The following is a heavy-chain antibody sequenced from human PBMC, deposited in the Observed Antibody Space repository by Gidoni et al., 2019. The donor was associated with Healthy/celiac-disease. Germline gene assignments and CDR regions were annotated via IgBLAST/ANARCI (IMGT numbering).Heavy chain of an antibody. CDR1: GYTFTSYD. D-gene: IGHD6-13*01. Sequence: QVQLVQSGAEVKKPGASVKVSCKASGYTFTSYDINWVRQATGQGLEWMGWMNPNSGNTGYAQKFQGRVTMTRNTSISTAYMELSSLRSEDTAVYYCAREVAAADPTGYCYGMDVWGQGTTVTVSS. CDR3: AREVAAADPTGYCYGMDV. CDR2: MNPNSGNT. J-gene: IGHJ6*02. V-gene: IGHV1-8*01.